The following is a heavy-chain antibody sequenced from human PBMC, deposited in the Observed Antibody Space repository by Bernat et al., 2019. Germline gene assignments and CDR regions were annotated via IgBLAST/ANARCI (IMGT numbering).Heavy chain of an antibody. CDR3: EKGGLVTTPRSFDA. CDR1: GFTFSSYA. J-gene: IGHJ4*02. Sequence: EVQLVESGGGLVQPGGSLRLSCAAYGFTFSSYAMTWVRQAPGKGLEWVSSISGSDGNTYDADSVQHRFTISRDNTKNSLSLQMNSVRAEDTAVDYYEKGGLVTTPRSFDAWGQGTVVTVSS. CDR2: ISGSDGNT. D-gene: IGHD3-9*01. V-gene: IGHV3-23*04.